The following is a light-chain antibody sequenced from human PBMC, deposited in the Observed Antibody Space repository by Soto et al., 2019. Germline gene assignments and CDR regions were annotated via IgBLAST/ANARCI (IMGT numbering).Light chain of an antibody. J-gene: IGKJ1*01. V-gene: IGKV3-20*01. CDR2: GAS. CDR3: QQYGSSL. Sequence: EIVLKQSPANLTLSPGERATLSCRASQSVSSSYLAWYQQKPGQAPRLLIYGASSRATGIPDRFSGSGSGTDFTLTISRLEPEDFAVYYCQQYGSSLFGQGTKV. CDR1: QSVSSSY.